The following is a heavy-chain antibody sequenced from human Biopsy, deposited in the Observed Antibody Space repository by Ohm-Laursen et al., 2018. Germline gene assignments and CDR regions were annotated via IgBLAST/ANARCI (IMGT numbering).Heavy chain of an antibody. CDR1: GGSFSGYY. CDR3: ARRGSGGRSFDY. D-gene: IGHD2-15*01. J-gene: IGHJ4*02. CDR2: ISNSGNT. V-gene: IGHV4-59*08. Sequence: SDTLSLTCAVYGGSFSGYYWSWIRQAPGKGLEWIGFISNSGNTNYNPSLKSRVTISADTSKNQFSLKLGSVTVADTAVFYCARRGSGGRSFDYWGQGSLVTVSS.